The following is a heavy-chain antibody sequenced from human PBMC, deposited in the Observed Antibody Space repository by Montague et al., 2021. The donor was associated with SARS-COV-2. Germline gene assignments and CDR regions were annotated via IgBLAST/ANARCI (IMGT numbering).Heavy chain of an antibody. CDR2: ISYSGRT. Sequence: TLSLTCIVSGGSISSDDSYWTWIRQHPGKGLEWIGYISYSGRTSYTVPLKSRLTISADTSDNQFSLKLTSMTAADTAVYYCARMYVPAHGTSAASYSDDWGRGTLVTVSS. CDR3: ARMYVPAHGTSAASYSDD. J-gene: IGHJ4*02. V-gene: IGHV4-31*03. D-gene: IGHD6-13*01. CDR1: GGSISSDDSY.